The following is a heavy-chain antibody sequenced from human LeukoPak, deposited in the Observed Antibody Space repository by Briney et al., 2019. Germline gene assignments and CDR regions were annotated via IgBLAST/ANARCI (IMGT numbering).Heavy chain of an antibody. CDR3: ARPYYYGSGSYVD. D-gene: IGHD3-10*01. CDR1: GVSISSSNSY. CDR2: IYYSGST. Sequence: SETLSLTCTVSGVSISSSNSYWGWIRQPPGKGLEWIGSIYYSGSTYYNPSLKSRVTISVDTSKNQFSLKLSSVTAADTAVYYCARPYYYGSGSYVDWGQGTLVTVSS. J-gene: IGHJ4*02. V-gene: IGHV4-39*01.